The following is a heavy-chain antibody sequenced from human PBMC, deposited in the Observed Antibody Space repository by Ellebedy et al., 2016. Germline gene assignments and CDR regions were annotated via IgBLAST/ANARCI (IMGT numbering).Heavy chain of an antibody. V-gene: IGHV4-61*01. CDR3: SSGISSFDP. CDR2: IHYSGST. J-gene: IGHJ5*02. CDR1: GGSISSSSYY. Sequence: SETLSLTCTVSGGSISSSSYYWTWIRQPPGKGLEWIGYIHYSGSTGANASLKSRVTISVDTSKSQFSLKLNSGTAADTAVYYCSSGISSFDPWGQGTLVTVSS.